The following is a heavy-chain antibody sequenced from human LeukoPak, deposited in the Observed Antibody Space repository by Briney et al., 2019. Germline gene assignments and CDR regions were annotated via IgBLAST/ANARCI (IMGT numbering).Heavy chain of an antibody. CDR3: ARVVCGGDCYSLPDAFDI. Sequence: GGSLRLSCAASGFTFSSYGMNWIRQAPGKGLEWVSYISSSGRIIYYADSVKGRFTISRDNAKNSLYLQMNSLRAEDTAVYYCARVVCGGDCYSLPDAFDIWGQGTMVTVSS. V-gene: IGHV3-48*04. J-gene: IGHJ3*02. D-gene: IGHD2-21*02. CDR1: GFTFSSYG. CDR2: ISSSGRII.